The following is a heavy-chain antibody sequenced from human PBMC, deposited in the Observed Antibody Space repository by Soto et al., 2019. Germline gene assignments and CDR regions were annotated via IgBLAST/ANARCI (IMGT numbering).Heavy chain of an antibody. D-gene: IGHD2-2*01. CDR1: GGTFSSYT. J-gene: IGHJ6*03. CDR2: IIPIIGIA. V-gene: IGHV1-69*02. CDR3: ARVTVVQAAPSYYYYMDV. Sequence: QVQLVQSGAEVKKPGSSVKVSCKASGGTFSSYTISCVRQAPGQGLEWMGRIIPIIGIANYAQKFQGRVTITADKPASTAYRELSSLRSEDTAVYYCARVTVVQAAPSYYYYMDVWGKGTTVTVSS.